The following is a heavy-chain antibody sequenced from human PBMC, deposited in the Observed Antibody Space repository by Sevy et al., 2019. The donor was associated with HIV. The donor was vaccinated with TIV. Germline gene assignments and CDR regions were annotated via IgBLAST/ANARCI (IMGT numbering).Heavy chain of an antibody. CDR3: ARGPEGFNIESLDY. CDR1: GFRFDDYA. Sequence: GGSLRLSCEASGFRFDDYAIYWVRQAPGMGLDWVAVISYDASKEYYSDSVRGRFTLSRDKSTNTVHLQMTSLRPEDTAVYYCARGPEGFNIESLDYWGQGTLVTVSS. D-gene: IGHD3-16*02. J-gene: IGHJ4*02. CDR2: ISYDASKE. V-gene: IGHV3-30*04.